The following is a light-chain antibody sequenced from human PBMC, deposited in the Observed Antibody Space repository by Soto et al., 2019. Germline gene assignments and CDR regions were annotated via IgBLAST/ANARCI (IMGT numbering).Light chain of an antibody. J-gene: IGKJ1*01. CDR3: QQYGSSPSWT. CDR2: KAS. CDR1: QTISSW. V-gene: IGKV1-5*03. Sequence: DIQMTQSPSTLCGSVGDRVTITCRASQTISSWLAWYQQKPGKAPKLLIYKASTLKSGVPSRFSGSGSGTDFTLTISRLEPEDFAVYYCQQYGSSPSWTFGQGTKVDI.